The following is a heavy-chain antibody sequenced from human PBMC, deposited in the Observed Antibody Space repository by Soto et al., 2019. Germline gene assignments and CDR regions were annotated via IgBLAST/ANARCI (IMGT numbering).Heavy chain of an antibody. Sequence: EVQLLESGGGLVQPGGSLRLSCAASGFTFSSYAMSWVHQARGKGRELVSAISGSGGSTYYADSVKGRFTISRDNSKNTLYLQMNSLRADYTAVYYCAKKDYGDNDHHFDSWGQGTLVTVSS. J-gene: IGHJ4*02. CDR3: AKKDYGDNDHHFDS. CDR2: ISGSGGST. V-gene: IGHV3-23*01. D-gene: IGHD4-17*01. CDR1: GFTFSSYA.